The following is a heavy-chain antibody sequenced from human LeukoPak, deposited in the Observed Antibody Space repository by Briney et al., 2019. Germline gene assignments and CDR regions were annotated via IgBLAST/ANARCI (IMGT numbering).Heavy chain of an antibody. V-gene: IGHV3-48*01. CDR2: ISSSSSTI. CDR1: GFIFSSYS. J-gene: IGHJ3*02. Sequence: GGSLRLSCAASGFIFSSYSMNWVRQAPGKGLEWVSYISSSSSTIYYADSVKGRFTISRDNSKNTLYLQMNSLRAEDTAVYYCAKGPLVTFDIWGQGTMVTVSS. D-gene: IGHD2-8*02. CDR3: AKGPLVTFDI.